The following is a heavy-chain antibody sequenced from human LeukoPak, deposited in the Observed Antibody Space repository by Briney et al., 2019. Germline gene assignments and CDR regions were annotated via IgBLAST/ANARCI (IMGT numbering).Heavy chain of an antibody. CDR1: EFTFSRYS. CDR3: AKDRPTWPIDY. V-gene: IGHV3-48*04. J-gene: IGHJ4*02. D-gene: IGHD5-12*01. Sequence: GGSLRLSCAASEFTFSRYSMNWVRQAPGKGLEWLSYISSSSSTIYYADSVKGRFTISRDNAKNSLFLQMNSLRAEDTAVYYCAKDRPTWPIDYWGQGTLVTVSS. CDR2: ISSSSSTI.